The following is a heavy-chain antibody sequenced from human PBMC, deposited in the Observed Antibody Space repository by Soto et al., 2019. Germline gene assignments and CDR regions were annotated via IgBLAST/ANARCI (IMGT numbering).Heavy chain of an antibody. CDR3: ARKGGYIWGSYRSTYYFDY. CDR2: INHSGST. V-gene: IGHV4-34*01. CDR1: GGSFSGYY. D-gene: IGHD3-16*02. J-gene: IGHJ4*02. Sequence: SETLSLTCAVYGGSFSGYYWSWIRQPPGKGLEWIGEINHSGSTNYNPSLKSRVTISVDTSKNQFSLKLSSVTAADTAVYYCARKGGYIWGSYRSTYYFDYWGQGTLVTVSS.